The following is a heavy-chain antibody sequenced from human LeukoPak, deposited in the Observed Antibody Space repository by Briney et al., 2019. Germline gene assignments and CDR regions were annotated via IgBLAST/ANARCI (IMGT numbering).Heavy chain of an antibody. CDR3: ARKYTYGTHYYYYMDV. CDR1: GGSISSSNW. V-gene: IGHV4-4*02. J-gene: IGHJ6*03. CDR2: IYHSGSS. Sequence: SETLSLTCAVSGGSISSSNWWSWVRQPPGKGLEWIGEIYHSGSSNYNPSLKSRVTISVDKSKNQFSLKLSSVTAADTAVYYCARKYTYGTHYYYYMDVWGKGTTVTVSS. D-gene: IGHD5-18*01.